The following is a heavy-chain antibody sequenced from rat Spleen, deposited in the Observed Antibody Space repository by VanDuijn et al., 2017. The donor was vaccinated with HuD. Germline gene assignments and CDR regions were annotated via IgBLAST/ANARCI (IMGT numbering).Heavy chain of an antibody. V-gene: IGHV5-19*01. D-gene: IGHD1-6*01. J-gene: IGHJ4*01. CDR1: GFTLSDYV. CDR2: ISPSGATT. Sequence: EVQLVESGGGLVQPGRSLKPSCAASGFTLSDYVMHWIRQAPTKGLEWVTSISPSGATTNYRDSVRGRFTISRDNAKSTLYLQMDSLWSEDTATYYCATDPFDYWGQGASVTVSS. CDR3: ATDPFDY.